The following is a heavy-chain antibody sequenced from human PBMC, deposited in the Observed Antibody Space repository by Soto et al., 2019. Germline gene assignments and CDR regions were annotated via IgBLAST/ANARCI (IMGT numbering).Heavy chain of an antibody. Sequence: ASVKVSCKASGYTFTSYGISWVRQAPGQGLEWMGWISACNGNTNYSQKLQGRVTMTRDTSASTAYMELSSLRSEDTAVYYCARGSTIAAADYFDYWGQGTLVTVSS. CDR2: ISACNGNT. V-gene: IGHV1-18*01. D-gene: IGHD6-13*01. CDR3: ARGSTIAAADYFDY. CDR1: GYTFTSYG. J-gene: IGHJ4*02.